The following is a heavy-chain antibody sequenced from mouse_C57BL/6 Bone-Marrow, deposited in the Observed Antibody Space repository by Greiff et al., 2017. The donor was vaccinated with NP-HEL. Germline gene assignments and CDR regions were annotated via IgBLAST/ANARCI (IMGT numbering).Heavy chain of an antibody. V-gene: IGHV1-66*01. Sequence: VQLQQSGPELVKPGASVKISCKASGYSFTSYNIHWVKQRPGQGLEWIGWIYPGSGNTKYNEKFKGKATLTADTSSSTAYMQLSSLTSADSAVYYCAGLRRGRFAYWGQGTLVTVSA. D-gene: IGHD2-12*01. J-gene: IGHJ3*01. CDR3: AGLRRGRFAY. CDR1: GYSFTSYN. CDR2: IYPGSGNT.